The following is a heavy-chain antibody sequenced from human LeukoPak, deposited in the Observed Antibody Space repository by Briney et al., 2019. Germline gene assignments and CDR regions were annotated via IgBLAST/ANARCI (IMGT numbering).Heavy chain of an antibody. D-gene: IGHD3-9*01. CDR1: GGTFNSYA. CDR2: IIPIFGTA. Sequence: SVKVSCKASGGTFNSYAISWVRQAPRQGLEWMGGIIPIFGTANYAQKFQGRVTITTDESTSTAYMELSSLRSEDTAVDYCASWLYYDILTGYYSEDAFDIWGQGTMVTVSS. CDR3: ASWLYYDILTGYYSEDAFDI. J-gene: IGHJ3*02. V-gene: IGHV1-69*05.